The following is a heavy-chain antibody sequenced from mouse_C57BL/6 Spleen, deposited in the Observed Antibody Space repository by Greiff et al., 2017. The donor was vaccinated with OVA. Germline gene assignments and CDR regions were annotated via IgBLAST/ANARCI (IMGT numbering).Heavy chain of an antibody. V-gene: IGHV1-19*01. CDR3: ARLDYGSSYRYFDV. CDR1: GYTFTDYY. Sequence: EVQLQQSGPVLVKPGASVKMSCKASGYTFTDYYMNWVKQSHGKSLEWIGVINPYNGGTSYNQKFKGKATLTVDKSSSTAYMELNSLTSEDSAVYYGARLDYGSSYRYFDVWGTGTTVTVSS. D-gene: IGHD1-1*01. CDR2: INPYNGGT. J-gene: IGHJ1*03.